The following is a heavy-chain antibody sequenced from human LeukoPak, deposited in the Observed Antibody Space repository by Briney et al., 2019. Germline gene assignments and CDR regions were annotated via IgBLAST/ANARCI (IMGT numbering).Heavy chain of an antibody. Sequence: GRSLRLSCAASGFTFSSYAMHWVRQAPGKGLEWVAVISYDGSNKYYADSVKGRFTISRDNSKNTLYLQMNSLRAEDTAVYYCAKDPLSTVTTWAFDYWGQGTLVTVSS. V-gene: IGHV3-30-3*01. CDR1: GFTFSSYA. D-gene: IGHD4-17*01. J-gene: IGHJ4*02. CDR3: AKDPLSTVTTWAFDY. CDR2: ISYDGSNK.